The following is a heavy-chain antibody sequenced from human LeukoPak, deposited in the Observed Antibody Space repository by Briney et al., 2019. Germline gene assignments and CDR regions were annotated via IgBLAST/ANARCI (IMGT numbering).Heavy chain of an antibody. CDR3: ARIDDTTGYTYYFDY. CDR2: IHHSGST. J-gene: IGHJ4*02. V-gene: IGHV4-31*03. CDR1: GGSISSGDYY. Sequence: SETLSLTCTVSGGSISSGDYYWSWIRQHPGKGLELIGYIHHSGSTYYNPPLKSRIFISVDTSKNQFSLILNSVTAADTAVYYCARIDDTTGYTYYFDYWGPGTLVTVSS. D-gene: IGHD3-22*01.